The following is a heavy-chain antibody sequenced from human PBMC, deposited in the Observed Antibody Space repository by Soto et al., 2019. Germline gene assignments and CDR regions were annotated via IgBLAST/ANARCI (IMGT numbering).Heavy chain of an antibody. CDR2: VYHTGRS. D-gene: IGHD2-15*01. CDR3: ARTDIVVVPTTLPHWFDP. V-gene: IGHV4-38-2*01. CDR1: GYSISSGYY. J-gene: IGHJ5*02. Sequence: KTSETLSLTCAVSGYSISSGYYWGWVRQPPGKGLEWIGAVYHTGRSFYNPSLKRRVTISLDTAKNEFSLKLTSVTAADTAVYYCARTDIVVVPTTLPHWFDPWGQGTLVTVSS.